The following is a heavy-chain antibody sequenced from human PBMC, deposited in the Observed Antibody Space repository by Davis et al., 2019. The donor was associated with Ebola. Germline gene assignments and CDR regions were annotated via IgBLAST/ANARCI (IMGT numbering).Heavy chain of an antibody. V-gene: IGHV4-38-2*02. Sequence: PSETLSLTCTVSGYSISSGYYWGWIRQPPGKGLEWIGSIYHSGSTYYNPSLKSRVTISVDTSKNQFSLKLSSVTAADTAVYYCARDRHDCQDYYGSGDDAFDIWGQGTMVTVSS. D-gene: IGHD3-10*01. J-gene: IGHJ3*02. CDR3: ARDRHDCQDYYGSGDDAFDI. CDR1: GYSISSGYY. CDR2: IYHSGST.